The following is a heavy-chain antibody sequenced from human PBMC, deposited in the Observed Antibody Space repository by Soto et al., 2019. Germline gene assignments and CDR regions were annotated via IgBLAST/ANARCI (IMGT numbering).Heavy chain of an antibody. CDR3: ARSPSGWPGLSDY. CDR2: IIPIFGTA. D-gene: IGHD6-19*01. J-gene: IGHJ4*02. V-gene: IGHV1-69*13. Sequence: GASVKVSCTASGGTFSSYAISWVRQAPGQGLEWMGGIIPIFGTANYAQKFQGRVTITAGESTSTAYMELSSLRSEDTAVYYCARSPSGWPGLSDYWGQGTLVTVSS. CDR1: GGTFSSYA.